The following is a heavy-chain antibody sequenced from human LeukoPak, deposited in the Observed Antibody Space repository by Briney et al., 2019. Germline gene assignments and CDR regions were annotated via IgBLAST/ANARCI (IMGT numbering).Heavy chain of an antibody. CDR1: GYTFTGHC. J-gene: IGHJ3*02. Sequence: VKVSCKASGYTFTGHCMHWVRQAPGQGLEWMGWIYPKSGGTNYAQKFQTSVTMTRDTSITTAFMELNILKSDDTAVYYCVRDGYSGGAFDIWGQGTMVTVSS. D-gene: IGHD5-12*01. CDR2: IYPKSGGT. V-gene: IGHV1-2*02. CDR3: VRDGYSGGAFDI.